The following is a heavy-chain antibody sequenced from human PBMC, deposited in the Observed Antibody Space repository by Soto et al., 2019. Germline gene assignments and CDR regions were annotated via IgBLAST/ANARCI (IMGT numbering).Heavy chain of an antibody. D-gene: IGHD2-15*01. Sequence: ASVKVSCKASGYTFTSYGISWVRQAPGQGLEWMGWISAYNGNTNYAQKLQGRVTMTTDTSASTAYMDLSSLRSEDTAVYYCARGIATGQLDPWGQGTLVTVPS. CDR2: ISAYNGNT. J-gene: IGHJ5*02. CDR3: ARGIATGQLDP. V-gene: IGHV1-18*01. CDR1: GYTFTSYG.